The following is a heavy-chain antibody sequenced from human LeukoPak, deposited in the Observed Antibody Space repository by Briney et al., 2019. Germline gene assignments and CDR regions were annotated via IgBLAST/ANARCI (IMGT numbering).Heavy chain of an antibody. CDR3: AGGTFLRDGSHQLWANWFDP. J-gene: IGHJ5*02. D-gene: IGHD2-15*01. CDR1: GYTFTGYY. V-gene: IGHV1-2*02. Sequence: GASVKVSCKASGYTFTGYYMHWVRQAPGQGLEWMGWINPNSGGTNYAQKFQGRVTMTRDTSISTAYMELSRLRSDDTAVYYCAGGTFLRDGSHQLWANWFDPWGQGTLVTVSS. CDR2: INPNSGGT.